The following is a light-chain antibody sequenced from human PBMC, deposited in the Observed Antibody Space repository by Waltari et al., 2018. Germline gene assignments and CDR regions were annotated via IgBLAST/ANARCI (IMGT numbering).Light chain of an antibody. J-gene: IGKJ1*01. CDR2: DAS. Sequence: EIILTQPPGTLSLSPGERATLSCRAGQSISRYLASNQQKPGQAPRLLIYDASIRATGIPASFSGSGYGTDFSLTISRLEPEDYAVYYCQKYGSFPATFGRGTKVEIK. CDR1: QSISRY. V-gene: IGKV3-20*01. CDR3: QKYGSFPAT.